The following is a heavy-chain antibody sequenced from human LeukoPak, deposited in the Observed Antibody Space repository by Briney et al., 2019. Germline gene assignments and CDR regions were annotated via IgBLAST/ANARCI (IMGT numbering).Heavy chain of an antibody. D-gene: IGHD3-10*01. CDR2: ISYDGSNK. CDR3: ARDWEYYGSGSCYKHNYYYYYGMDV. V-gene: IGHV3-30*04. J-gene: IGHJ6*02. CDR1: GFTFSSYA. Sequence: PGGSLRLSCAASGFTFSSYAMPWVRQAPGKGLEWGAVISYDGSNKYYADSVKGRFTISRDNSKNTLYLQMNSLRAEDTAVYYCARDWEYYGSGSCYKHNYYYYYGMDVWGQGTTVTVSS.